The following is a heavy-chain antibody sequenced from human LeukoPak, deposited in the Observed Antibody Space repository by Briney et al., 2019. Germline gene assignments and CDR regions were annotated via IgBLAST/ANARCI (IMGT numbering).Heavy chain of an antibody. CDR2: INAGNGNT. Sequence: ASVKVFCKASGYTFTSYAMHWVRQAPGQRLEWMGWINAGNGNTKYSQEFQGRVTITRDTSASTAYMELSSLRSEDMAVYYCAREIEEAWFDPWGQGTLVTVSS. J-gene: IGHJ5*02. CDR3: AREIEEAWFDP. CDR1: GYTFTSYA. V-gene: IGHV1-3*03.